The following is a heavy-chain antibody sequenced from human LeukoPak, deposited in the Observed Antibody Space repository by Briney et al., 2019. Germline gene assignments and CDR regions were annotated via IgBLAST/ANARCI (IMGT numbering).Heavy chain of an antibody. V-gene: IGHV3-20*04. J-gene: IGHJ4*02. D-gene: IGHD3-22*01. CDR1: GFTFDDYG. CDR3: ARVHYYDSSGPFDY. Sequence: GGSLRLSCAASGFTFDDYGMSWVRQAPGKGLEWVSGINWNGGSTGYADSVEGRFTISRDNAKNSLYLQMNSLRAEDTALYYCARVHYYDSSGPFDYWGQGTLVTVSS. CDR2: INWNGGST.